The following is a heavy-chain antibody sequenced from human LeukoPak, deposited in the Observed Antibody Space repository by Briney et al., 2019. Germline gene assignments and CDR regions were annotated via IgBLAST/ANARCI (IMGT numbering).Heavy chain of an antibody. CDR3: AKDYSDSRVADVFLEY. Sequence: GGSLSLSCAASGLTFSDYAMSWFRQAPGKGQEYVAGITSGFTPLYADFVKGRFTVSRDNSKSTFHLQMNSLRAEDTAVYFCAKDYSDSRVADVFLEYWGQGTLVTVSS. D-gene: IGHD2-21*01. CDR1: GLTFSDYA. J-gene: IGHJ4*02. CDR2: ITSGFTP. V-gene: IGHV3-23*01.